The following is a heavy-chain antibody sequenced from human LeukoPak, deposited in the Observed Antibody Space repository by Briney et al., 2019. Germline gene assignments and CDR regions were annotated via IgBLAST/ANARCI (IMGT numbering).Heavy chain of an antibody. J-gene: IGHJ3*02. D-gene: IGHD2-15*01. CDR1: GGSISSGGYY. CDR2: IYHSGST. V-gene: IGHV4-30-2*01. CDR3: AREGGAGDAFDI. Sequence: PSQTLSLTCTVSGGSISSGGYYWSWIRQPPGKGLEWIGYIYHSGSTYYNPSLKSRVTISVDRSKNQFSLKLSSVTAADTAVYYCAREGGAGDAFDIWGQGTMVTVSS.